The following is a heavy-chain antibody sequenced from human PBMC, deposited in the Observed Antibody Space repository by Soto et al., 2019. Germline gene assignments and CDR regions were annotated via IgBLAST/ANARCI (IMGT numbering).Heavy chain of an antibody. J-gene: IGHJ4*02. D-gene: IGHD7-27*01. CDR1: GGSINNHY. V-gene: IGHV4-59*11. CDR3: ARANSYSEY. Sequence: QVHLQESGPGLVKPSETLSLTCTVSGGSINNHYWSWIRQPPGKGLEWIGYIYYTGSTNYNPSLKRRVTMSVDTAKNQCALNLTSLTAADTAIYYCARANSYSEYWGQGTLVTVSS. CDR2: IYYTGST.